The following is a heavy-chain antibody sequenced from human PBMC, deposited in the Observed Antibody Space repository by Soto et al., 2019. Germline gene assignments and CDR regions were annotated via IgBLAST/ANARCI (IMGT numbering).Heavy chain of an antibody. J-gene: IGHJ4*02. V-gene: IGHV4-59*08. CDR3: ARRPLGVVVPFDY. CDR2: IYYSGST. Sequence: QVQLQESGPGLVKPSETLSLTCTVSGGSISGYYWSWIRQPPGKGLEWIGYIYYSGSTNYNPSLKSRLTISVDTTKNQFSLTLSSVTAADTAMYYCARRPLGVVVPFDYWGQGTLVTVSS. D-gene: IGHD3-22*01. CDR1: GGSISGYY.